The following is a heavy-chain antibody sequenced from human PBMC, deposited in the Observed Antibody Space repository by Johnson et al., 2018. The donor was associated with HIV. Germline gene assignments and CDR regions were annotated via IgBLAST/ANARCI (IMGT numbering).Heavy chain of an antibody. CDR3: AKVAVATAAGGVPLDI. CDR1: GFTFSRYG. J-gene: IGHJ3*02. Sequence: QVQLVESGGGVVQPGRSLRLSCAASGFTFSRYGMHWVRQAPGKGLEWVAVIWYDGSNKYYADSVKGRFTISRDNSKNTLYLQMNSLRAEDTALYYCAKVAVATAAGGVPLDIWGPGTMVTVSA. CDR2: IWYDGSNK. V-gene: IGHV3-33*06. D-gene: IGHD6-13*01.